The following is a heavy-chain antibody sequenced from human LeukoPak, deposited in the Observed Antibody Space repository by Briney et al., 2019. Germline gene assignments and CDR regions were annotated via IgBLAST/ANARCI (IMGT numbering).Heavy chain of an antibody. J-gene: IGHJ4*02. CDR2: IKKDGSEK. Sequence: GGSLRLSCAASGFTFSSHWMSWVRQAPGKGLEWVANIKKDGSEKYYVDSVKGRFTISRDNAKTSLYLHMNSLRAEDTAVYYCARDRYSSSWFDYWGQGTLVTVSS. D-gene: IGHD6-13*01. V-gene: IGHV3-7*01. CDR1: GFTFSSHW. CDR3: ARDRYSSSWFDY.